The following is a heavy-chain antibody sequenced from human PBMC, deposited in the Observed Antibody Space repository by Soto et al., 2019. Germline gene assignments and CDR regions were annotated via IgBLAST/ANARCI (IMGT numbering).Heavy chain of an antibody. J-gene: IGHJ6*02. CDR2: INHSGST. D-gene: IGHD3-3*01. V-gene: IGHV4-34*01. CDR3: ARALYYDFWSGYYQGYYGMDV. CDR1: GGSFSGYY. Sequence: QVQLQQRGAGLLKPSETLSLTCAVYGGSFSGYYWSWIRQPPGKGLEWIGEINHSGSTNYNPSLKSRVTISVDTSKNQFSLKLSSVTAADTAVYYCARALYYDFWSGYYQGYYGMDVWGQGTTVTVSS.